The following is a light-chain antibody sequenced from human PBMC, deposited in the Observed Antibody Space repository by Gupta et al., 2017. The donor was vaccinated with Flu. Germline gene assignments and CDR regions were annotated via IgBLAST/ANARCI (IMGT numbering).Light chain of an antibody. CDR1: QSVSNN. Sequence: IVMTQSPATLSVSSGERATLSCRASQSVSNNLAWYQQKPGQAPRLLIYGASTRATGIPARFSGSGSGTEFTLTISSLQSEDFAVYYCQQYNNWPRTFGQGTKVEIK. V-gene: IGKV3-15*01. CDR3: QQYNNWPRT. CDR2: GAS. J-gene: IGKJ1*01.